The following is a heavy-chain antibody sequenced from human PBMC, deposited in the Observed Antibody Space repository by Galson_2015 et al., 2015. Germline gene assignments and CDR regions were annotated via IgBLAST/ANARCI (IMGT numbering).Heavy chain of an antibody. J-gene: IGHJ4*02. CDR2: IKSRHDGETT. D-gene: IGHD5-18*01. Sequence: SLRLSCATSAVSFANLWMTWVRQAPGKGLEWVGRIKSRHDGETTDYAAPVKGRFIISRDDSKKTLYLQMNSLQSEDTAVYYCVTDRPYSYGALDSWGQGTLVTVSS. V-gene: IGHV3-15*01. CDR3: VTDRPYSYGALDS. CDR1: AVSFANLW.